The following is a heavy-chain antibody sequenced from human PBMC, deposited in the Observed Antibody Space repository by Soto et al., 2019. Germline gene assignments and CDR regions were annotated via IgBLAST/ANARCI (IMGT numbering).Heavy chain of an antibody. CDR2: IYPGDSDT. V-gene: IGHV5-51*01. D-gene: IGHD3-10*01. Sequence: EVQLVQSGAEVKKPGESLKISCKGSGYSFTSYWIGWVRQMPGKGLEWMGIIYPGDSDTRYSPFFQGQVTISVDKSISTAYLQWSSLKASDTAMYYCAGGGVRGVITRTRDYYGMDVWGQGTTVTVSS. CDR1: GYSFTSYW. CDR3: AGGGVRGVITRTRDYYGMDV. J-gene: IGHJ6*02.